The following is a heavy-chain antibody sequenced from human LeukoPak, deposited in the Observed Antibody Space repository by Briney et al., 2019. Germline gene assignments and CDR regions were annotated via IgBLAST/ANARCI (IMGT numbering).Heavy chain of an antibody. CDR2: ISYDGSYK. CDR1: GFTFSSYA. D-gene: IGHD1-26*01. Sequence: GGSLRLSCAASGFTFSSYAMHWVRQAPGKGLEWVAVISYDGSYKYYADSVKGRFTISRDNSKNTLYLQMNSLRAEDTAVYYCARDLPSPPSGYYGMDVWGQGTTVTVSS. CDR3: ARDLPSPPSGYYGMDV. J-gene: IGHJ6*02. V-gene: IGHV3-30-3*01.